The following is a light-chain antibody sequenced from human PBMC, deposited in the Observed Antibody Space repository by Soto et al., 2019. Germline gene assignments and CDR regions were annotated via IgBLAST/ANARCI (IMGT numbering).Light chain of an antibody. CDR3: TSYTSSFTHL. CDR1: SSDVGGYKY. Sequence: QSVLTQPASVSGSPGQSITISCTGTSSDVGGYKYVSWYQQHPGKAPKLMIYEVSNRPSGVSNRFSGSKSGNTASLTISGLQAEDEADYYCTSYTSSFTHLFGTGTKVTV. CDR2: EVS. J-gene: IGLJ1*01. V-gene: IGLV2-14*01.